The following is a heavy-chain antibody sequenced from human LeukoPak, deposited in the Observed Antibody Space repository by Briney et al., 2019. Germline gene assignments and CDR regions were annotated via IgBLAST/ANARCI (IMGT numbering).Heavy chain of an antibody. CDR2: INAGNGNT. D-gene: IGHD3-9*01. Sequence: GASVTVSCKASGYTFTSYAMHWVRQAPGQRLEWMGWINAGNGNTKYSQKFQGRVTITRDTSASTAYMELSSLRSEDTAVYYCARVYFDWSEPFDYWGQGTLVTVSS. CDR3: ARVYFDWSEPFDY. V-gene: IGHV1-3*01. J-gene: IGHJ4*02. CDR1: GYTFTSYA.